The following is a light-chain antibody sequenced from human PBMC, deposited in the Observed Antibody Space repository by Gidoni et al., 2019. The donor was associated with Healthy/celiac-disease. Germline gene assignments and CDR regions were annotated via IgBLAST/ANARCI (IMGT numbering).Light chain of an antibody. Sequence: EIVMTQSPATLSVSPGERDTLTCRASQSVSSNLAWYQQKPGHAPMLLIYGASTSATGIPARFSGSGSGTEFTLTISSLQSEDFAVYYCQQYNNWPLTFGGGTKVEIK. CDR3: QQYNNWPLT. CDR1: QSVSSN. J-gene: IGKJ4*01. V-gene: IGKV3-15*01. CDR2: GAS.